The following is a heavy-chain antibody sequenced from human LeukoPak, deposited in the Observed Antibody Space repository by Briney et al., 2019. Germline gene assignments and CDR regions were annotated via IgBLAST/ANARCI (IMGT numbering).Heavy chain of an antibody. J-gene: IGHJ4*02. CDR3: AKWLAARILEGIDY. Sequence: GGSLRLSCAASGFTFSSYAMSWVRQAPGKGLEWVSAISGSGGSTYYADSVKGRFTISRDNSKNTLYLQMNSLRAEDTAVYYCAKWLAARILEGIDYWGQGTLVTVSP. V-gene: IGHV3-23*01. D-gene: IGHD6-6*01. CDR1: GFTFSSYA. CDR2: ISGSGGST.